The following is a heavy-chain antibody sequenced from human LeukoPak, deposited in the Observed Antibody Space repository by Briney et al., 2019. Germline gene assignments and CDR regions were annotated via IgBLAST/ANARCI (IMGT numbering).Heavy chain of an antibody. V-gene: IGHV1-2*02. CDR3: ARVRPYGGNYYYYYYMDV. Sequence: ASVKVSCKASGYTFTGYYMHWVRQAPGQGPEWMGWINPNSGGTNYAQKFQGRVTMTRDTSISTAYMELSRLRSDDTAVYYCARVRPYGGNYYYYYYMDVWSKGTTVTVSS. J-gene: IGHJ6*03. CDR1: GYTFTGYY. D-gene: IGHD4-23*01. CDR2: INPNSGGT.